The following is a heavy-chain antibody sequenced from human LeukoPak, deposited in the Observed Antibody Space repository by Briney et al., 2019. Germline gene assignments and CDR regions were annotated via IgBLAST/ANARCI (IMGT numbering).Heavy chain of an antibody. D-gene: IGHD2-15*01. Sequence: AGGSLRLXCAASGFTFSSYGMHWVRQAPGKGLEWVSYISSSGSTTYYADSVKGRFTISRDNAKKSLYLQMNSLRAEDTAVYYCAREGSVVVAARRGYYYYMDVWGKGTTVTVSS. CDR3: AREGSVVVAARRGYYYYMDV. J-gene: IGHJ6*03. CDR1: GFTFSSYG. CDR2: ISSSGSTT. V-gene: IGHV3-48*04.